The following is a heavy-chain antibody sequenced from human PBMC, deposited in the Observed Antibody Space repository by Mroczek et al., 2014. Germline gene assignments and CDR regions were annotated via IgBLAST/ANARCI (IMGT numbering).Heavy chain of an antibody. CDR2: INHSGST. V-gene: IGHV4-34*01. CDR1: GGSFSGYY. CDR3: ARGLSIVVARGYYYGMDV. D-gene: IGHD2-2*01. Sequence: VQLQESGAGLLKPSETLSLTCAVYGGSFSGYYWSWIRQPPGKGLEWIGEINHSGSTNYNPSLKSRVTISVDTSKNQFSLKLSSVTAADTAVYYCARGLSIVVARGYYYGMDVWGQETTVTVSS. J-gene: IGHJ6*02.